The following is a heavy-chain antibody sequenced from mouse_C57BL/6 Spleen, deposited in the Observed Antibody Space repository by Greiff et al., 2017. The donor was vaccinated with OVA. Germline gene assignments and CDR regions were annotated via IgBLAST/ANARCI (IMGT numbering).Heavy chain of an antibody. CDR2: IRSKSSNYAT. CDR1: GFTLNTYA. D-gene: IGHD2-3*01. CDR3: VRGRDGGVDY. V-gene: IGHV10-3*01. Sequence: EVKLVESGGGLVQPKGSLKLSCAASGFTLNTYAMHWVRQAPGKGLEWVASIRSKSSNYATYYADSVKDRFTSSRDDSQSMRYLQMNNLETEDTAMYYCVRGRDGGVDYWGQGTSVTVSS. J-gene: IGHJ4*01.